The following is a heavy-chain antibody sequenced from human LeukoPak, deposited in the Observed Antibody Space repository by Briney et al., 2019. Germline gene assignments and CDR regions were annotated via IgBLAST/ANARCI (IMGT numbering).Heavy chain of an antibody. D-gene: IGHD3-22*01. CDR1: GYTFTGYY. J-gene: IGHJ4*02. V-gene: IGHV1-2*02. Sequence: ASSVKVSCKASGYTFTGYYMQWVGPAAGQGREWMGWINPNSGGTNYAQKFQGRVTITRDTSISTAYMEVSRLRSGDTDVYYCARDRYDSNGYSFDYWGQGTVVTVSS. CDR3: ARDRYDSNGYSFDY. CDR2: INPNSGGT.